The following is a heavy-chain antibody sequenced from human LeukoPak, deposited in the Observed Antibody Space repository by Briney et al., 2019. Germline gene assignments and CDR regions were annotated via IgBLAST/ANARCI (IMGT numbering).Heavy chain of an antibody. CDR3: ARVNYWFDP. CDR1: GGSISTYY. CDR2: VYPSGRT. Sequence: SETLSLTCTVSGGSISTYYWSWIRQPAGKGLEWIGRVYPSGRTSYNPSLENRVTMSVDTSKKQFSLKLRSVTAADTAVYYCARVNYWFDPWGQGTLVTVSS. V-gene: IGHV4-4*07. J-gene: IGHJ5*02.